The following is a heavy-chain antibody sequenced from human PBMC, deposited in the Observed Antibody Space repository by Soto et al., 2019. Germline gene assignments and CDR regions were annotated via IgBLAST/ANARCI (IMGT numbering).Heavy chain of an antibody. D-gene: IGHD3-9*01. CDR2: ISGSGGGT. J-gene: IGHJ4*02. Sequence: GGSLRLSCAASGFTFSNYAMNWVRQAPGKGLEWVSSISGSGGGTYYAHSVKGRFTISRDNSKKKLDLQMHSLRAEDTAVYYCAKFENTGYLSMSPFDYWGQGTLVTVSS. CDR3: AKFENTGYLSMSPFDY. V-gene: IGHV3-23*01. CDR1: GFTFSNYA.